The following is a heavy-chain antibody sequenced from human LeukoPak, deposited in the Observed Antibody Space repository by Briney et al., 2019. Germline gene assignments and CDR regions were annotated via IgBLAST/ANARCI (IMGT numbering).Heavy chain of an antibody. D-gene: IGHD5-18*01. CDR2: IDHSGST. J-gene: IGHJ4*02. V-gene: IGHV4-34*01. CDR1: AGSFSGYY. Sequence: PSETLSLTCAVYAGSFSGYYWSWIRQPPGKGLEWIGEIDHSGSTNYNPSLKSRVTISVDTSKNQFSLKLSSVTAADTAVYYCARGYETAYSYGHARHFDYWGQGTLVTVSS. CDR3: ARGYETAYSYGHARHFDY.